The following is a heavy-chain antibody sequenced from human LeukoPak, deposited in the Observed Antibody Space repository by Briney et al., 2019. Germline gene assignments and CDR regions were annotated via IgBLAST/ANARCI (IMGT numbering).Heavy chain of an antibody. CDR2: VKQDGGQI. D-gene: IGHD4-17*01. CDR3: ARLGARQMLEY. J-gene: IGHJ4*02. V-gene: IGHV3-7*01. Sequence: GGSLRLSCAASEFTFSSYWMSWVRQAPGKGLEWVANVKQDGGQIYYLESVKGRFTVSRDNAKNSLYLQMNSLRAEDTAVYYCARLGARQMLEYWGQGTLVTVSS. CDR1: EFTFSSYW.